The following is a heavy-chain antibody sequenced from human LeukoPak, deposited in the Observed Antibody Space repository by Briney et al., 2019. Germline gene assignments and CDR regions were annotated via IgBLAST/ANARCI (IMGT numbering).Heavy chain of an antibody. CDR2: INPNSGVT. Sequence: ASVKVSCKASGYTFTGYYMHWVRQAPGQGLEWMGRINPNSGVTNFAQNFQGRVTLTRDTSTNTVYMELSSLRSEDTAVYYCARGPSITMVRGGQWYYYMDVWGKGTTVTISS. CDR3: ARGPSITMVRGGQWYYYMDV. J-gene: IGHJ6*03. V-gene: IGHV1-2*06. D-gene: IGHD3-10*01. CDR1: GYTFTGYY.